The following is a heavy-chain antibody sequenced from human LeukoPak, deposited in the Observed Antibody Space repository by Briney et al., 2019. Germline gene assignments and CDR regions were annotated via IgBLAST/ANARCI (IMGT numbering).Heavy chain of an antibody. CDR1: GFTFSSHG. J-gene: IGHJ4*02. D-gene: IGHD2-2*01. CDR2: IVGGAGGT. CDR3: AHGSMYQLDY. Sequence: PGGSLRLSCAASGFTFSSHGMSWVRQAPGKGLEWVSGIVGGAGGTYYADSVKGGFTISRDNSKNTLYLQMNSLRAEDTAVYYCAHGSMYQLDYWGQGTLVTVSS. V-gene: IGHV3-23*01.